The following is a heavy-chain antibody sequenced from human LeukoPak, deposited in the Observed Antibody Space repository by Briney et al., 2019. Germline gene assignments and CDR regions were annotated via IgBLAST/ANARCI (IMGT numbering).Heavy chain of an antibody. Sequence: ASVKVSCEASGYTFTSYDINWVRQAAGRGLEWMGWMNPYSGNTGYAQKFQGRVTMTRSTSISTAYMELGSLTSEDTAVYYCTRGSQNCASASCYNFWGQGTLVTVSS. J-gene: IGHJ4*02. CDR2: MNPYSGNT. CDR1: GYTFTSYD. V-gene: IGHV1-8*01. CDR3: TRGSQNCASASCYNF. D-gene: IGHD2-2*02.